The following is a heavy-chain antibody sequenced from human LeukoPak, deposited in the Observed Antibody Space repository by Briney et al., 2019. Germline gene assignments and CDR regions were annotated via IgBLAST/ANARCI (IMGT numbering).Heavy chain of an antibody. CDR2: INQDGSGK. Sequence: GGSLRLSCAHSGLTFSSRWMGWVRQAPGKGLEWVADINQDGSGKFYVDSMKGRFTVSRDNAKNSLYLQMNSLRAEDTAVYDCARDPDHGALDFWGQGTLVTVSS. V-gene: IGHV3-7*01. CDR3: ARDPDHGALDF. CDR1: GLTFSSRW. J-gene: IGHJ4*02. D-gene: IGHD4-17*01.